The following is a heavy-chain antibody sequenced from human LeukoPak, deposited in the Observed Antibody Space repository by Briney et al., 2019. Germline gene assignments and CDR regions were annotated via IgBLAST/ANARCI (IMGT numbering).Heavy chain of an antibody. D-gene: IGHD1-26*01. V-gene: IGHV3-48*04. CDR3: VRGGWETVLDF. Sequence: GGSLRLSCAASGFNFNSYAMNWVRPAPGKGLEWVSYITRSSSTTYYADSVKGRFTISRDNAKNSLYLQMNILKADDTAVYYCVRGGWETVLDFWGQGTLVPVSA. CDR2: ITRSSSTT. CDR1: GFNFNSYA. J-gene: IGHJ4*02.